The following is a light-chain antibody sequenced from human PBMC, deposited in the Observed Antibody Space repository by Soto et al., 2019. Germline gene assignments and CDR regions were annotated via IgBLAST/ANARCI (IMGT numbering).Light chain of an antibody. CDR3: QQYHTWPIT. CDR2: AAS. CDR1: QSVDSAY. J-gene: IGKJ4*01. Sequence: EIVLTQSPGTLSLSPGQRATLSCRASQSVDSAYLAWYQQKPGQAPRLLIYAASSRATGIPGRFSGSGSGTDFTLTISRLEPEDFAVYYCQQYHTWPITFGGGTKVEIK. V-gene: IGKV3-20*01.